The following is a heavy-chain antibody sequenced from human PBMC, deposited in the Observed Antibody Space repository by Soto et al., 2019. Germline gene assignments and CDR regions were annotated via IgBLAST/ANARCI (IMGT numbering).Heavy chain of an antibody. V-gene: IGHV1-18*01. Sequence: ASVKVSCKASGYTFSSYGISWVRQAPGQGLEWMGWISAYNDNTNYAQKLQGRVSMTTDTSTTTAYMELRSLISDDTAVYYCARDSDPYTGYAPIPGDPWGRGTLVTVSS. J-gene: IGHJ5*02. CDR1: GYTFSSYG. CDR3: ARDSDPYTGYAPIPGDP. D-gene: IGHD5-12*01. CDR2: ISAYNDNT.